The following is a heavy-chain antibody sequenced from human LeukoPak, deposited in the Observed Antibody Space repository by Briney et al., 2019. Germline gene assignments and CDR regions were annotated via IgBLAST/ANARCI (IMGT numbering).Heavy chain of an antibody. D-gene: IGHD3-3*01. CDR2: IIPIFGTA. CDR3: ARGLTIFGVVIAFDI. Sequence: SVKVSCKASGGTFSSYAVSWVRQAPGQGLEWMGRIIPIFGTANYAQKFQGRVTITTDESTSTAYMELSSLRSEDTAVYYCARGLTIFGVVIAFDIWGQGTMVTVSS. V-gene: IGHV1-69*05. J-gene: IGHJ3*02. CDR1: GGTFSSYA.